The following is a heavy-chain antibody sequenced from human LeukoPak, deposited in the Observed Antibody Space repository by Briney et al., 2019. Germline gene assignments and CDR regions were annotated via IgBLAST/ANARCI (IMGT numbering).Heavy chain of an antibody. D-gene: IGHD3-3*01. CDR2: IYYSGST. CDR3: ARGYYDFWSGYYPQNWFDP. V-gene: IGHV4-39*01. Sequence: SETLSLTCTVSGGSISSSSYYWGWIRQPPGEGLEWIGSIYYSGSTYYNPSLKSRVTISVDTSKNQFSLKLSSVTAADTAVYYCARGYYDFWSGYYPQNWFDPWGQGTLVTVSS. CDR1: GGSISSSSYY. J-gene: IGHJ5*02.